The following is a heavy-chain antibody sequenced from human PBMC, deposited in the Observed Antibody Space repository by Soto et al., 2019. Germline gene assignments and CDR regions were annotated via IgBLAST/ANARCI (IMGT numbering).Heavy chain of an antibody. CDR1: GYTFTSDD. CDR3: ARERRLGIDGMDA. Sequence: QVQLVQSGAEVKKPGASVKVSCKASGYTFTSDDINWVRQATGQGLEWMGWMNRNSGNTGEAQKVQGRVTMTWNTSIRTAYIELSSLRSENTAVYYCARERRLGIDGMDAWGQGSTVTVSS. CDR2: MNRNSGNT. J-gene: IGHJ6*02. V-gene: IGHV1-8*01. D-gene: IGHD7-27*01.